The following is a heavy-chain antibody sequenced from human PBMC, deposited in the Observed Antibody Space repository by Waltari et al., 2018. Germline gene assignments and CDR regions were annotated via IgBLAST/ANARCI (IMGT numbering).Heavy chain of an antibody. CDR2: IKEDGSEK. J-gene: IGHJ4*02. CDR3: ATQSWSNFEY. D-gene: IGHD3-3*01. Sequence: EVQLVESGGGLVQPGGSLRLSGAAPEFHFAYYWVTWVRQAPGKGLEWVANIKEDGSEKYYVDSVKGRFTISRDNAKNSLYLQMSSLRVEDTAVYYCATQSWSNFEYWGQGTLVTVSS. V-gene: IGHV3-7*01. CDR1: EFHFAYYW.